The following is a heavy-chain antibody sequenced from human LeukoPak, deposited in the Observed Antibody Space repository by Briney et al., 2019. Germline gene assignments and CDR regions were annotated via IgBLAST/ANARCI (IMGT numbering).Heavy chain of an antibody. CDR3: ARGCSSGSCYYVTTYAFDI. CDR2: IWYDGSNK. Sequence: GGSLRLSCAASGFTFSSYGMHWVRQAPGKGLEWVAVIWYDGSNKYYADSVKGRFTISRDNSKNTLYLQMNSLRAEDTAVYYCARGCSSGSCYYVTTYAFDIWGQGTMVTVSS. J-gene: IGHJ3*02. D-gene: IGHD2-15*01. V-gene: IGHV3-33*01. CDR1: GFTFSSYG.